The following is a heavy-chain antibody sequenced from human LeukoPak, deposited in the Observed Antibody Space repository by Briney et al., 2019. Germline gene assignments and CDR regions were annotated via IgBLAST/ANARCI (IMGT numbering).Heavy chain of an antibody. CDR3: ARGFNFRSAESMDV. CDR1: GGSFSGYY. V-gene: IGHV4-34*01. Sequence: PSETLSLTCAVYGGSFSGYYWSWIRQPPGKGLEWIGEINHSGSTNYNPSLKSRVTISVDTSKNQFSLKLSSVTAADTAVYYCARGFNFRSAESMDVWGKGTTVTVSS. CDR2: INHSGST. D-gene: IGHD3-3*01. J-gene: IGHJ6*03.